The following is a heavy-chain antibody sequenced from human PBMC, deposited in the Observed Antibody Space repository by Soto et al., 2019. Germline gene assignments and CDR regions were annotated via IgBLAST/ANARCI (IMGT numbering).Heavy chain of an antibody. V-gene: IGHV3-48*02. CDR1: GFTFSSYS. J-gene: IGHJ3*01. CDR2: ISGSSTTI. CDR3: APLGSGANWA. D-gene: IGHD2-15*01. Sequence: EVQLVESGGDLVQPGGSLRLSCAASGFTFSSYSMNWVRQAPGKGLEWVSYISGSSTTIYYADSVKGRFTISRDNAKNSLYLQMNSLRDEDTAVYCCAPLGSGANWAWGQGTMVTVSS.